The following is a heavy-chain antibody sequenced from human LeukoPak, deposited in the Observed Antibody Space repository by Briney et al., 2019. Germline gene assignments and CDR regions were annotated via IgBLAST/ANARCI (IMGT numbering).Heavy chain of an antibody. CDR2: ITGTGGR. J-gene: IGHJ4*02. CDR1: GFTLTNHG. D-gene: IGHD6-6*01. V-gene: IGHV3-23*01. Sequence: GGSLRLSCAVSGFTLTNHGVSWVRQAPGKGLEWVSIITGTGGRYYGDSVKGRFILSRDNSKNTVYLQMNSLTVEDTATYYCAGEPRQLAYWGQGTLVTVSS. CDR3: AGEPRQLAY.